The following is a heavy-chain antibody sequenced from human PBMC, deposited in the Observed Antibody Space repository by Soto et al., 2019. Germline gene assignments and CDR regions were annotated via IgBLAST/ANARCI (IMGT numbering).Heavy chain of an antibody. CDR1: GGSISSYY. CDR3: ARNGDYYGSGSYLYYYYYGMDV. J-gene: IGHJ6*02. D-gene: IGHD3-10*01. CDR2: IYTSGST. Sequence: SETLSLTCTVSGGSISSYYWSWIRQPTGKGLEWIGRIYTSGSTNYNPSLKSRVTMSVDTSKNQFSLKLSSVTAADTAVYYCARNGDYYGSGSYLYYYYYGMDVWGQGTTVTVSS. V-gene: IGHV4-4*07.